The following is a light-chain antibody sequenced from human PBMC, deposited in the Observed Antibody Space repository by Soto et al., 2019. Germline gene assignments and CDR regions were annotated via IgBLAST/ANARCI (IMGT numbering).Light chain of an antibody. V-gene: IGLV4-60*02. Sequence: QLVLTQSSSASASLGSSVKLTCTLSSGHSSYIIAWHHQQPGKAPRYLMKLEGSGSYNKGSGVPDRFSGSRSGADRYLTISNLQFEDEANYYCETWDSNTRVFGGGTKLTVL. CDR2: LEGSGSY. J-gene: IGLJ2*01. CDR1: SGHSSYI. CDR3: ETWDSNTRV.